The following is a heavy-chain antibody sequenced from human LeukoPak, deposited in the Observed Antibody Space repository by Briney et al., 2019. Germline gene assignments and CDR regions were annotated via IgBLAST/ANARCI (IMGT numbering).Heavy chain of an antibody. CDR2: IVPILGTA. CDR3: ARDEPHYGSGSYRPFDY. Sequence: SVKVSCKASGGTFSSYAISWVRQAPGQGLKWMGGIVPILGTANYAQKFQCRVTITADESTSTAYMELSSLRSEDTAVYYCARDEPHYGSGSYRPFDYWGQGTLVTVSS. D-gene: IGHD3-10*01. V-gene: IGHV1-69*01. CDR1: GGTFSSYA. J-gene: IGHJ4*02.